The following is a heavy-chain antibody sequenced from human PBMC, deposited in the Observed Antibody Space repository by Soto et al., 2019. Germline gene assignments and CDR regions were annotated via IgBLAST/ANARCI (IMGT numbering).Heavy chain of an antibody. CDR1: GYTFTSYG. CDR3: ARAAQYCSGGSCYLGAFDI. J-gene: IGHJ3*02. Sequence: ASVKVSCKASGYTFTSYGISWVRQAPGQGLEWMGWISAYNGNTNYAQKLRGRVTMTTDTSTSTAYMELRSLRSDDTAVYYCARAAQYCSGGSCYLGAFDIWGQGTMVTVSS. D-gene: IGHD2-15*01. V-gene: IGHV1-18*04. CDR2: ISAYNGNT.